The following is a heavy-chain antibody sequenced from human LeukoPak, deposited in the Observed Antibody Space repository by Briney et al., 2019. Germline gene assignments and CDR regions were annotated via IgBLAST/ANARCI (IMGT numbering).Heavy chain of an antibody. CDR1: SGSISNYY. J-gene: IGHJ6*02. CDR3: ARGRGSGWSRYYGMDV. Sequence: SETLSLTCTVSSGSISNYYWSWIRQPPGKGLEWIGYMYYSGSTNYNPSLKSRVTISVDTSKNQFSLKLSSVTAADTAVYYCARGRGSGWSRYYGMDVWGQGTTVTVSS. CDR2: MYYSGST. V-gene: IGHV4-59*12. D-gene: IGHD6-19*01.